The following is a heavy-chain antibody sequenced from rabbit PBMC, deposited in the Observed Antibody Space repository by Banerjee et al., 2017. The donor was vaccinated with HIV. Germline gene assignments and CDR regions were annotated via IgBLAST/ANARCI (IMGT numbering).Heavy chain of an antibody. CDR3: ARDLTGVIGWNFGL. D-gene: IGHD1-1*01. CDR1: GFSFSSSYY. J-gene: IGHJ4*01. V-gene: IGHV1S45*01. CDR2: IYAGKSGTT. Sequence: QQQLEESGGGLVQPEGSLTLTCTASGFSFSSSYYMCWVRQAPGKGLELIACIYAGKSGTTWYASWAKGPFTISKTSSTTVTLQMTSLTAADTATYFCARDLTGVIGWNFGLWGPGTLVTVS.